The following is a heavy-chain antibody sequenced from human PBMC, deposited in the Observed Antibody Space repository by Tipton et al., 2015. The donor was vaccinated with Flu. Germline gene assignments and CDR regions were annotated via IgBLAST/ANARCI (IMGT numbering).Heavy chain of an antibody. D-gene: IGHD6-25*01. CDR3: ARAIRAAYYFDY. V-gene: IGHV4-38-2*02. CDR2: IYHSGST. Sequence: TLSLTCTVSGYSISSGYYWGWIRQPPGKGLEWIGSIYHSGSTYYNPFLKSRVTISVDTSKNQFSLKLSSVTAADTAVYYCARAIRAAYYFDYWGQGTLVTVSS. J-gene: IGHJ4*02. CDR1: GYSISSGYY.